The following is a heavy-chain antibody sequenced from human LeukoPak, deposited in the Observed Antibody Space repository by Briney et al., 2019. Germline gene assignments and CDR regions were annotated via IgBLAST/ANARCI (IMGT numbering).Heavy chain of an antibody. CDR3: AREGSYYDSSGYYYY. CDR2: ISAYNGNT. CDR1: GYTFTRYG. D-gene: IGHD3-22*01. Sequence: GASVKVSCKASGYTFTRYGISWVRQAPGQGLEWMGWISAYNGNTNYAQKLQGRVTMTTDTSTSTAYMELRSLRSDDTAVYYCAREGSYYDSSGYYYYWGQGTLVTVSS. V-gene: IGHV1-18*01. J-gene: IGHJ4*02.